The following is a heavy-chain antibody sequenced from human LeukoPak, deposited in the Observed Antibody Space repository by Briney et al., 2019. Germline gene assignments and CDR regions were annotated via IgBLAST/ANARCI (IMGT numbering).Heavy chain of an antibody. Sequence: SETLSLTCTVSGGSLSGFYWTWIRQPPGKGLEWIGEINYSGGTSYNPSLKSRVAISLDTSKNQFSLKLSSVTAADTAVYYCARGWSGYYPYYYYYMDVWGKGTTVTVSS. CDR2: INYSGGT. D-gene: IGHD3-3*01. J-gene: IGHJ6*03. V-gene: IGHV4-34*01. CDR1: GGSLSGFY. CDR3: ARGWSGYYPYYYYYMDV.